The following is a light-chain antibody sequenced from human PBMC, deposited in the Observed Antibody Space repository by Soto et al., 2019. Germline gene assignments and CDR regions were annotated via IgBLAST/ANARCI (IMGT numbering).Light chain of an antibody. V-gene: IGLV1-51*01. Sequence: QSVMTQPPSVSAAPGQTVTISCSGSSSNIGGNSVSWYQQLPGTAPKLLIYDDNKRPSGIPDRFSGSKSGTSATLGITGFQTGDEADYYCASWDSSLSAYVFGTGTKLTVL. J-gene: IGLJ1*01. CDR3: ASWDSSLSAYV. CDR2: DDN. CDR1: SSNIGGNS.